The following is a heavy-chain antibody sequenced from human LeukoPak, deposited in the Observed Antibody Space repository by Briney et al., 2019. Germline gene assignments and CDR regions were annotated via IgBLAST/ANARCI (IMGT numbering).Heavy chain of an antibody. CDR2: IYGSGSEI. D-gene: IGHD6-19*01. V-gene: IGHV3-23*05. CDR3: AKDIVPDSGWDLDY. Sequence: GGSLRLSCAASGLTFSTYSMTRVRQRPGKELEWVSSIYGSGSEIFYADSVKGRFTISRDNSNNMLYLQMNSLRAEDSAVYFCAKDIVPDSGWDLDYWGRGTLVTVSS. CDR1: GLTFSTYS. J-gene: IGHJ4*02.